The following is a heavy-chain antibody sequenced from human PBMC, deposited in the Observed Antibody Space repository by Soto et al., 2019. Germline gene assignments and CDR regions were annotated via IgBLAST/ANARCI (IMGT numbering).Heavy chain of an antibody. J-gene: IGHJ5*02. Sequence: SGPTLVNPTQTLTLTCTFSGFSLSTSGVGVGWIRQPPGKALEWLALIYWNDDKRYSPSLKSRLTITKDTSKNQVVLTMTNMDPVDTATYYCAYGYIAARPPWFDPWGQGTLVTVST. CDR1: GFSLSTSGVG. V-gene: IGHV2-5*01. CDR3: AYGYIAARPPWFDP. CDR2: IYWNDDK. D-gene: IGHD6-6*01.